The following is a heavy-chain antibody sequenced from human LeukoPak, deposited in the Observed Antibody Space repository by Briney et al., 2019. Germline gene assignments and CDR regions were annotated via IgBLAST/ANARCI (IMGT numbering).Heavy chain of an antibody. J-gene: IGHJ1*01. CDR2: ISKNGENT. Sequence: GGSLRLSCAASGFLVSSYSMHWVRQAPGKGLEFVSAISKNGENTHYANSVKGRFTISRDISKNTLYLQMGSLRPDDMAVYYCARVDSGSACASWGQGILVTVSS. D-gene: IGHD6-19*01. CDR3: ARVDSGSACAS. V-gene: IGHV3-64*01. CDR1: GFLVSSYS.